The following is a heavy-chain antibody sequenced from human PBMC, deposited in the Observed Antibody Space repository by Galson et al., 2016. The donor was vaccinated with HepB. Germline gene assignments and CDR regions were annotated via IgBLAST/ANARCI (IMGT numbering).Heavy chain of an antibody. D-gene: IGHD3-3*01. J-gene: IGHJ6*02. CDR3: ARGGISNYYNGMDV. CDR2: ISSSSGYT. Sequence: SLRLSCAASGFTFSSYEMHWVRQAPGKGLQWVSYISSSSGYTNYEDSVKGRFTISRDNAKNSLFLDMNSLLVEDTAVYYCARGGISNYYNGMDVWGQGTTVIVS. CDR1: GFTFSSYE. V-gene: IGHV3-48*03.